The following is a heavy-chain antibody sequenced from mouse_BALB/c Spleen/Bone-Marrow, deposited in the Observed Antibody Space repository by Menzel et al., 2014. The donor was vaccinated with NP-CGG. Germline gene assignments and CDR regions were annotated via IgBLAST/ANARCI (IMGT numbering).Heavy chain of an antibody. CDR3: ARHAYYDQTEVSCVY. D-gene: IGHD2-4*01. Sequence: EVMLVESGGGLVKSGGSLKLSCAASGFTFNSYGMSWVRQTPEKRLEWVATISGGGSYTFYPDSVKGRFTISRDNAKNNLYLQLSSLRSEDTALYYCARHAYYDQTEVSCVYWCQGTLVTVSA. V-gene: IGHV5-9-2*01. J-gene: IGHJ3*01. CDR2: ISGGGSYT. CDR1: GFTFNSYG.